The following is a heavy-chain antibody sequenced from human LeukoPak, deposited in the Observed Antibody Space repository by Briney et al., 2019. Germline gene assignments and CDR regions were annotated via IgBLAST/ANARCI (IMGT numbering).Heavy chain of an antibody. J-gene: IGHJ5*02. CDR1: GYSISNGYQ. Sequence: SETLSLTCAVSGYSISNGYQWAWIRQPPGKTLEWIGSIYHSGSAHYNPSLKSRVTISVDTSNNHFSLRLSSVTAADTDVYYCARDPRWLTPDCTSTSCYENYFDPWGQGTLVTVSS. V-gene: IGHV4-38-2*02. CDR2: IYHSGSA. CDR3: ARDPRWLTPDCTSTSCYENYFDP. D-gene: IGHD2-2*01.